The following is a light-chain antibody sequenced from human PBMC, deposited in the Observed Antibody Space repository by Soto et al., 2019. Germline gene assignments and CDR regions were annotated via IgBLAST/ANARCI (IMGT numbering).Light chain of an antibody. Sequence: EIVMTQSPATLSVSPGERATLSCRASQSVSNKLAWYQHKPGQAPRVLIYDTSTRAAGIPARFSGSGSGTDFTLTISSLQSEDFAVYYCQQYNTWRSITFGQGTRLEIK. CDR1: QSVSNK. V-gene: IGKV3-15*01. CDR2: DTS. J-gene: IGKJ5*01. CDR3: QQYNTWRSIT.